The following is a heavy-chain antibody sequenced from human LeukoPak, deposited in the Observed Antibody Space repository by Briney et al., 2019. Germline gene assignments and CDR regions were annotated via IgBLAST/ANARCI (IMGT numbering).Heavy chain of an antibody. D-gene: IGHD4-11*01. CDR2: INRSGST. V-gene: IGHV4-34*01. CDR1: GGSFSGYY. J-gene: IGHJ5*02. CDR3: ARRALTTTSYNWFDP. Sequence: SETLSLTCAVYGGSFSGYYWSWIRQPPGKGLEWIGEINRSGSTNYNPSLKSRVTISVDTSKNQFSLKLSSVTAADTAVYYCARRALTTTSYNWFDPWGQGTLVTVSS.